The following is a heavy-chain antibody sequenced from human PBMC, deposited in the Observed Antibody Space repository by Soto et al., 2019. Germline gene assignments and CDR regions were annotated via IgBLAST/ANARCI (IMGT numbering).Heavy chain of an antibody. CDR2: IVASGITT. V-gene: IGHV3-23*01. D-gene: IGHD6-13*01. J-gene: IGHJ2*01. CDR3: AKDLRGPQAGTWYFDL. CDR1: GLPFSSCS. Sequence: EVQLLESGGGLVQPGGSLRLACATSGLPFSSCSMGWVRQAPGKGLEWVSSIVASGITTYYADSVQGRFTISRDNSKNTLYLQMSSLRAEDTAVYYCAKDLRGPQAGTWYFDLLGRCTLVSVSS.